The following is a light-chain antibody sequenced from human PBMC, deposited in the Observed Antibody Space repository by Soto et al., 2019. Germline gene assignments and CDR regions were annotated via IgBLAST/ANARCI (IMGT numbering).Light chain of an antibody. Sequence: EIVLTQSPGKLSLSPCDRATLSCRASQSFSSSYLAWYQQKPGQAPRPLIYGASSRATGIPDRFSGSGSGTDFTLTISRLEPEDFAVYYCQQYGTSHRTFGQGTKVDIK. CDR3: QQYGTSHRT. J-gene: IGKJ1*01. V-gene: IGKV3-20*01. CDR2: GAS. CDR1: QSFSSSY.